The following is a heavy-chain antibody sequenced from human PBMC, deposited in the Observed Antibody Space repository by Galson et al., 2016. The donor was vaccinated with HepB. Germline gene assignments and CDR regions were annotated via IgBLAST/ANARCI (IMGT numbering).Heavy chain of an antibody. D-gene: IGHD2-21*01. Sequence: SLRLSCAASGFTFRNFAMHWVRQAPGKGLEWLTVISYDGNKKYYADSVGGRFTISRDDSKNTLYLQMNSLRAEDTAVYYCAKGRCGGVSCYPGGNWGQGTLVTVSS. CDR3: AKGRCGGVSCYPGGN. V-gene: IGHV3-30*04. CDR1: GFTFRNFA. CDR2: ISYDGNKK. J-gene: IGHJ4*02.